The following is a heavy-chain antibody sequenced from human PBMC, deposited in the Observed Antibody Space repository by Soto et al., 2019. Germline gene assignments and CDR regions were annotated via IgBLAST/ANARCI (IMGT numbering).Heavy chain of an antibody. J-gene: IGHJ6*02. CDR2: ISYDGSNK. V-gene: IGHV3-30*18. CDR3: AKDIGVRAGAAMYV. D-gene: IGHD3-10*01. CDR1: GFTFSSYG. Sequence: QVQLVESGGGVVQPGRSLRLSCAASGFTFSSYGMHWVRQAPGKGLEWVAVISYDGSNKYYADSVKGRFTISRDNSKNPLYLQMNSLSAKDTGVYYCAKDIGVRAGAAMYVWGQGTTVTVSS.